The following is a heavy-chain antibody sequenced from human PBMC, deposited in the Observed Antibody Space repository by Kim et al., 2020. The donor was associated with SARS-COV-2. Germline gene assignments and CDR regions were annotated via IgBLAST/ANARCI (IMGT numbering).Heavy chain of an antibody. CDR2: IKQDGSEK. Sequence: GGSLRLSCAASGFTFSSYWMSWVRQAPGKGLEWVANIKQDGSEKYYVDSVKGRFTISRDNAKNSLYLQMNSLRAEDTAVYYCARDWGWYPDYFDYWGQGTLVTVSS. D-gene: IGHD6-19*01. V-gene: IGHV3-7*03. CDR3: ARDWGWYPDYFDY. J-gene: IGHJ4*02. CDR1: GFTFSSYW.